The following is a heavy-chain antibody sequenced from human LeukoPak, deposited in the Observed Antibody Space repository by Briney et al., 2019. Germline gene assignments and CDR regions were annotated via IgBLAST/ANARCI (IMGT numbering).Heavy chain of an antibody. V-gene: IGHV4-59*01. D-gene: IGHD6-19*01. CDR3: ARDNSVVVAGAYFDY. CDR2: IYYSGST. Sequence: PSGTPSHTRTLPGGSLRSYYWSWSRQPPGKGRGWSGYIYYSGSTNYNPSLKSRVTISVDTSKNQFSLKLSSVTAADTAVYYCARDNSVVVAGAYFDYWGQGTLVTVSS. CDR1: GGSLRSYY. J-gene: IGHJ4*02.